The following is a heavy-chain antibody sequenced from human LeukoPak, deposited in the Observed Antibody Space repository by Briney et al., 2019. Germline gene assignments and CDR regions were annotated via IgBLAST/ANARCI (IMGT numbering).Heavy chain of an antibody. J-gene: IGHJ5*02. D-gene: IGHD1-1*01. CDR2: IIPIFGRA. Sequence: ASVKVSCKTSGGTFSSEAFIWVRQAPGQGLEWMGGIIPIFGRADYAQKFQDIVTITADESTSTVYMELSSLRSEDTAVYYCARGETILNWFDPWGQGTLVTVSS. V-gene: IGHV1-69*13. CDR1: GGTFSSEA. CDR3: ARGETILNWFDP.